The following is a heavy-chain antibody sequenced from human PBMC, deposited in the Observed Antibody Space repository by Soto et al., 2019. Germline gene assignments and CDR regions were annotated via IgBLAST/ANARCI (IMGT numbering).Heavy chain of an antibody. D-gene: IGHD7-27*01. CDR3: ASDSAGKTDWGLRGAFDF. J-gene: IGHJ3*01. CDR2: MWYDGSNK. CDR1: GFTFSDHG. V-gene: IGHV3-33*01. Sequence: QPGGSLRLSCVASGFTFSDHGMHWVRQAPGKGLEWVAVMWYDGSNKYYADSVKGRFSISRDNSKNTLYLQMSSLRGEDTAVYYCASDSAGKTDWGLRGAFDFWGQGPMVTVSS.